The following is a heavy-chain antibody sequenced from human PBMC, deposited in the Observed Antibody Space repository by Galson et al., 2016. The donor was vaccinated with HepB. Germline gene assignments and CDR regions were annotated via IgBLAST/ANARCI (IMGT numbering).Heavy chain of an antibody. V-gene: IGHV3-53*01. Sequence: SLRLSCAGSGFNVSRNYLTWVRQAPGKGLEWVSLIYSGGDTYYADSVKGRFTLFRDNSKNRLFLQMNSLRAEDTAMYYCANPNYNSGADYWGQGTLVTVSS. CDR3: ANPNYNSGADY. CDR2: IYSGGDT. CDR1: GFNVSRNY. J-gene: IGHJ4*02. D-gene: IGHD3-10*01.